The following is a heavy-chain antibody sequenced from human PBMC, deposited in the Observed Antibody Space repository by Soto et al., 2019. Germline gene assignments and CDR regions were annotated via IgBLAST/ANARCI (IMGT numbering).Heavy chain of an antibody. D-gene: IGHD3-10*01. CDR3: ARDSGRRVPAWDFDY. J-gene: IGHJ4*02. V-gene: IGHV4-61*01. CDR2: IYYSGST. CDR1: GGSVSSGSYY. Sequence: KPSETLSLTCTVSGGSVSSGSYYWSWIRQPPGKGPEWIGYIYYSGSTNYNPSLKSRVTISVDTSKNQFSLKLSSVTAADTAVYYCARDSGRRVPAWDFDYWGQGTLVTVSS.